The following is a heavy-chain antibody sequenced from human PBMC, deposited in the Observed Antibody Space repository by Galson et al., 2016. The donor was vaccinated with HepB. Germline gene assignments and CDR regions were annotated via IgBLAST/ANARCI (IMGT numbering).Heavy chain of an antibody. J-gene: IGHJ6*02. V-gene: IGHV1-18*04. D-gene: IGHD3-3*01. CDR1: GYPFMGYA. CDR2: IAAFNGDT. CDR3: AKGTTGFPSSFGVVTYGMDV. Sequence: VKVSCKASGYPFMGYAITWVRQSRGKGLEWVGWIAAFNGDTEYAQKLRDRVTLTTDTSTNTAHMELRSLTSDDAAVYYCAKGTTGFPSSFGVVTYGMDVWGQGPTVTVSS.